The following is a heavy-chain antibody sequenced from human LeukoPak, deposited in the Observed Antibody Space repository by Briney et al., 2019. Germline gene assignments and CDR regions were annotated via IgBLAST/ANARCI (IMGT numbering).Heavy chain of an antibody. CDR1: GYTFTTSG. V-gene: IGHV1-18*01. Sequence: ASVKVSCKASGYTFTTSGISWLRQAPGQGLEWMGWTSAYNGLTNYAQKLQGRVTLTTDTSTSTAYMELKTLRSDDTAVYYCAGAARGSSFYYFDYWGQGTLVTVSS. J-gene: IGHJ4*02. CDR3: AGAARGSSFYYFDY. D-gene: IGHD1-26*01. CDR2: TSAYNGLT.